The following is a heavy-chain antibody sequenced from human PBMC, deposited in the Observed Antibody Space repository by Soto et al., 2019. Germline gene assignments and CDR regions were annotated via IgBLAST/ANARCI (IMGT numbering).Heavy chain of an antibody. CDR3: ASARTGSRHFVN. J-gene: IGHJ4*02. V-gene: IGHV4-30-4*01. CDR1: GGSFNSGDYY. Sequence: QVQLQASGPRLVKPSQTLSLICTVSGGSFNSGDYYWSWIRQPPGKALEWIGYIYNSGTTYYNPSLEGRLTISLDTSKNQFSLKLTSVTAADTALYYCASARTGSRHFVNWGQETLVTVSS. CDR2: IYNSGTT.